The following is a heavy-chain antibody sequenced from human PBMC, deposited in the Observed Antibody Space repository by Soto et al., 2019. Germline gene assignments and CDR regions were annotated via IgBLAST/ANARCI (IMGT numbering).Heavy chain of an antibody. J-gene: IGHJ4*02. CDR1: GFTFSNAW. Sequence: GGSLRLSCAASGFTFSNAWRSWVRQAPGKGLEWGGSIKSKTDGGTTDYGTPVKGRFTISRDDSKNTLYLQMNSLKTEDTAVYYCTTDSSVYYYDSSGYPYFDYWGQGTMVTVSS. CDR2: IKSKTDGGTT. CDR3: TTDSSVYYYDSSGYPYFDY. V-gene: IGHV3-15*01. D-gene: IGHD3-22*01.